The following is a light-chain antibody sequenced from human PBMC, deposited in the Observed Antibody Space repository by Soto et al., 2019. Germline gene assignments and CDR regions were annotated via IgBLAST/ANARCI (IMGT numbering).Light chain of an antibody. V-gene: IGKV1-13*02. CDR2: DAS. Sequence: AIQLTQSPSSLSASVGDRVTITCRASQGISSALAWYQQKPGKAPKLLIYDASSLESGVPSRFSGSGTGTDFTHTISRLQPEDFATYYCQQFNSYPRTFGQGTKLEIK. J-gene: IGKJ2*01. CDR1: QGISSA. CDR3: QQFNSYPRT.